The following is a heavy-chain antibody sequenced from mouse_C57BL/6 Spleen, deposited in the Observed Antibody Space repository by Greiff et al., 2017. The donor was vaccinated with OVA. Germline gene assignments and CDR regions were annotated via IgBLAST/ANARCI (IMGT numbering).Heavy chain of an antibody. V-gene: IGHV1-69*01. CDR2: IDPSDSYT. Sequence: QVQLQQPGAELVMPGASVKLSCKASGYTFTSYWMHWVKQRPGQGLEWIGEIDPSDSYTNYNQKFKGKSTLTVDKSSSTAYLQLSSLTSEDSAVYYCARSGSTEDFDYWGQGTTLTVSS. CDR1: GYTFTSYW. D-gene: IGHD1-1*01. J-gene: IGHJ2*01. CDR3: ARSGSTEDFDY.